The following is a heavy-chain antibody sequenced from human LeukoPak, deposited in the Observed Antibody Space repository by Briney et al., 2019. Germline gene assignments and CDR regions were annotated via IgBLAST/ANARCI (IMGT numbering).Heavy chain of an antibody. CDR1: GGTFSNYA. J-gene: IGHJ4*02. CDR3: ASTPYGDFFPYYFDY. D-gene: IGHD4-17*01. CDR2: IIPILGLA. Sequence: ASVKVSCKASGGTFSNYAISWVRQAPGQGLEWMGRIIPILGLANYAQKFQGRVTITADKSTSTAYMELSSLRSEDTAVFYCASTPYGDFFPYYFDYWGQGTLVTVSS. V-gene: IGHV1-69*04.